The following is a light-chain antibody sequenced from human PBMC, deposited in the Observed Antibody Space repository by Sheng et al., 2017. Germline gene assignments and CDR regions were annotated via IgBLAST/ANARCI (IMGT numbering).Light chain of an antibody. CDR2: AAS. V-gene: IGKV1-16*02. J-gene: IGKJ5*01. CDR1: RGIGNY. CDR3: QQFYDYAPT. Sequence: DIQMTQSPSSLSASVGDRVTITCRASRGIGNYLAWFQKKPGKAPKSLIYAASNLQSGVPSKFSGSGSGTDFTLTISSLQPEDSATYYCQQFYDYAPTFGQGTRLEIK.